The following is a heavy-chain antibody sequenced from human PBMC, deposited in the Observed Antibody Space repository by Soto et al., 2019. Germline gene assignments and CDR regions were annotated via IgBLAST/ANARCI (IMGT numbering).Heavy chain of an antibody. J-gene: IGHJ5*02. V-gene: IGHV1-69*01. CDR3: ARSTGSGFRPGTHRFNWFDP. Sequence: QVQLVQSGAAVKQPGSSVKVSCQASGVTFSSFAISWVRQAPGHGLEWMGGIIPIFRTPNYAQNFQGRVTITADESTSSVYMELSRLRSEDTAVYYCARSTGSGFRPGTHRFNWFDPWGQGTLVTVSS. D-gene: IGHD5-12*01. CDR2: IIPIFRTP. CDR1: GVTFSSFA.